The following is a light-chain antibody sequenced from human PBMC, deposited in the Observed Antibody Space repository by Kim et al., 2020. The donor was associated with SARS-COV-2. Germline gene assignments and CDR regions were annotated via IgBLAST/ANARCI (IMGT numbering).Light chain of an antibody. Sequence: QSVLTQPPSVSEVPRQRVTISCSGSSSNIGNNVVNWYQQVPGQAPTLLIYYNDLLPSGVSDRFSGSKSGTSASLAISGLQSDDEGDYYCSTWDDTLNAWVFGGGTQLTVL. CDR1: SSNIGNNV. CDR2: YND. J-gene: IGLJ3*02. CDR3: STWDDTLNAWV. V-gene: IGLV1-36*01.